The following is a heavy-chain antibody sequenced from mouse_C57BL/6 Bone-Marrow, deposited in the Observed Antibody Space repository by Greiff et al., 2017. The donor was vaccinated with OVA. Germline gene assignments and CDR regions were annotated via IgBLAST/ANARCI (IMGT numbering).Heavy chain of an antibody. CDR1: GFNINNTY. CDR3: ARAAWDVWYFDV. J-gene: IGHJ1*03. Sequence: EVQLQQPVAELVRPGASVKLSCTASGFNINNTYMHWVKQRPEQGLEWIGRIDPANGITKYAPKFQGKATITADTSSNTAYLQLSSLTSEDTAIYYCARAAWDVWYFDVWGTGTTVTVSS. D-gene: IGHD4-1*01. V-gene: IGHV14-3*01. CDR2: IDPANGIT.